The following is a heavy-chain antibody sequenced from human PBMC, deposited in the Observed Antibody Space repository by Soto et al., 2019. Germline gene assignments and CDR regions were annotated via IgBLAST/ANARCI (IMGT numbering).Heavy chain of an antibody. J-gene: IGHJ4*02. CDR1: GGSISSSSYY. Sequence: SETLSLTCTVSGGSISSSSYYWGWIRQPPGKGLEWIGSIYYSGSTYYNPSLKSRVTISVDTSKNQFSLKLSSVTAADTAVYYCARTQADTAMPFDYWGQGTLVTVSS. CDR2: IYYSGST. CDR3: ARTQADTAMPFDY. D-gene: IGHD5-18*01. V-gene: IGHV4-39*01.